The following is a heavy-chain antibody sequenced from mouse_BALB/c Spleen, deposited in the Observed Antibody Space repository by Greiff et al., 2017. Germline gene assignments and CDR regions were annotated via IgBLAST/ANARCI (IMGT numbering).Heavy chain of an antibody. V-gene: IGHV5-17*02. CDR2: ISSGSSTI. Sequence: EVMLVESGGGLVQPGGSRKLSCAASGFTFSSFGMHWVRRAPEKGLEWVAYISSGSSTIYYADTVKGRFTISRDNPKNTLFLQMTSLRSEDTAMYYCARANWDYWGQGTTLTVSS. D-gene: IGHD4-1*01. J-gene: IGHJ2*01. CDR1: GFTFSSFG. CDR3: ARANWDY.